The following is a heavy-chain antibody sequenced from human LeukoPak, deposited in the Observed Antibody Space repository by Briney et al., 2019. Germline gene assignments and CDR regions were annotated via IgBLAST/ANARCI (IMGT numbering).Heavy chain of an antibody. J-gene: IGHJ4*02. CDR3: ARDYHGSGSLTTFDS. CDR1: GYTFTSFF. V-gene: IGHV1-46*01. CDR2: INPRGGSA. Sequence: ASVKVSCKASGYTFTSFFMHWVRQAPGQGLEWMGIINPRGGSATSAQRFQGKLTVTRDTSTSTVYMELSSLTSEDTAVYYCARDYHGSGSLTTFDSWGQGTLVTVSS. D-gene: IGHD3-10*01.